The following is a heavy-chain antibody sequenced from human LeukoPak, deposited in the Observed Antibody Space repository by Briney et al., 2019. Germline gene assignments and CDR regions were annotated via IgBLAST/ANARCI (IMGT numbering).Heavy chain of an antibody. V-gene: IGHV1-2*02. CDR1: GYTFTGYY. J-gene: IGHJ3*02. Sequence: ASVKVSCKASGYTFTGYYMHWVRQAPGQGLERMGWINPNSGGTNYAQKFQGRVTMTRDTSISTAYMELSRLRSDDTAVYYCAIVYPLIAAAGTGGAFDIWGQGTMVTVSS. CDR3: AIVYPLIAAAGTGGAFDI. D-gene: IGHD6-13*01. CDR2: INPNSGGT.